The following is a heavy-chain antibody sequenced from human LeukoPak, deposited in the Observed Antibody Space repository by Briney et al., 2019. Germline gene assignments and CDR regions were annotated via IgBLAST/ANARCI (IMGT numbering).Heavy chain of an antibody. CDR2: INHSGST. V-gene: IGHV4-34*01. CDR3: ARLRRGRCSSTSCYYYYGMDV. J-gene: IGHJ6*02. Sequence: SETLSLTCAVYGGSFSGYYWSWIRQPPGKGLEWIGEINHSGSTNYNPSLKSRVAISVDTSKNQFSLKLSSVTAADTAVYYCARLRRGRCSSTSCYYYYGMDVWGQGTTVTVSS. D-gene: IGHD2-2*01. CDR1: GGSFSGYY.